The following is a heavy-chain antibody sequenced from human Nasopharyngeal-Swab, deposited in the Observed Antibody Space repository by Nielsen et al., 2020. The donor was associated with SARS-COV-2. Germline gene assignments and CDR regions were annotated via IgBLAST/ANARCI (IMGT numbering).Heavy chain of an antibody. J-gene: IGHJ6*03. D-gene: IGHD3-22*01. CDR3: ARNSRYYYDSSGYYYAPYYYYYMDV. CDR2: IIPIFGTA. V-gene: IGHV1-69*06. Sequence: WVRQAPGQGLEWMGGIIPIFGTANYAQKFQGRVTITADKSTSTAYMGLSSLRSEDTAVYYCARNSRYYYDSSGYYYAPYYYYYMDVWGKGTTVTVSS.